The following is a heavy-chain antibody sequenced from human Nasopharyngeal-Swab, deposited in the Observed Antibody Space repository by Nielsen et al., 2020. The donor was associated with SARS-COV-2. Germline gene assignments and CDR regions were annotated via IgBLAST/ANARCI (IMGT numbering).Heavy chain of an antibody. V-gene: IGHV5-51*01. J-gene: IGHJ4*02. CDR3: ARLLLSKYFDY. CDR2: IYPGDSDT. Sequence: GESLKISCKGSGYIFSNYWIGWVRQMPGKGLEWVGIIYPGDSDTRYSPSFQGQVTISADKSISTTYLQWSSLKASDTAMYYSARLLLSKYFDYWGQGTLVTVSS. CDR1: GYIFSNYW.